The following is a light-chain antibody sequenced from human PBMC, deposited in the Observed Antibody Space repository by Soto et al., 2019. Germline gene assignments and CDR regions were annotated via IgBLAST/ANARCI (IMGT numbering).Light chain of an antibody. V-gene: IGKV3-11*01. CDR1: QSVSSY. CDR2: DAS. J-gene: IGKJ1*01. Sequence: EIVLTQSPATLSLSPGERATLSWRASQSVSSYLAWYQQKPGQAPRLLIYDASSRATGIPARFSGSGSGTEFTLTISSLEPEDFAVYYCQQRSNWPVTFGQGTRVEIK. CDR3: QQRSNWPVT.